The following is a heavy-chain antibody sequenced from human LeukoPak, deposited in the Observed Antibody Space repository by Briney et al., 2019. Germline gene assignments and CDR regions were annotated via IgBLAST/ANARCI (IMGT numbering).Heavy chain of an antibody. D-gene: IGHD5-12*01. V-gene: IGHV3-30*14. Sequence: PGGSLRLSCAASGFSFSNYAMHWVRQAPGKGLEWVALISYLGDSKFYADSVKGRFTISRDNSENTLYLQMNSLRPEDTAVYYCARVRYSGYDYPNYFDYWGQGTLVTVFS. CDR3: ARVRYSGYDYPNYFDY. CDR1: GFSFSNYA. CDR2: ISYLGDSK. J-gene: IGHJ4*02.